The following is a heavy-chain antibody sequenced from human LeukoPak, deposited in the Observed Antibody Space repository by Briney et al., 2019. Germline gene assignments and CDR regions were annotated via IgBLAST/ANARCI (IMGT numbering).Heavy chain of an antibody. Sequence: GASVKVSCKASGGTFSSYAISWVRQAPGQGLEWMGGIIPIFGTANYAQKFQGRVTITTDESTSTAYMELSSLRSEDTAVYYCAREGAPITTIVARHFDWFDPWGQGNLVTVSS. CDR2: IIPIFGTA. J-gene: IGHJ5*02. CDR1: GGTFSSYA. V-gene: IGHV1-69*05. CDR3: AREGAPITTIVARHFDWFDP. D-gene: IGHD3-22*01.